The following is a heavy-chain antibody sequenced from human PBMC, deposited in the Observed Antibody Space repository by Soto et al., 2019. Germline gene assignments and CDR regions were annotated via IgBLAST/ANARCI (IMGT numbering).Heavy chain of an antibody. CDR1: GFTFSAYA. Sequence: EVQLLESGGGLVQPGGSLRLSCAASGFTFSAYAMSWVRQAPGKGLEWVSAISGTSPSTYYADSVQGRFSISTDSSRKTLLLQMNTLRAEATAVYFCATRIFGVEYWGQGTLVSISS. V-gene: IGHV3-23*01. D-gene: IGHD3-3*01. CDR3: ATRIFGVEY. J-gene: IGHJ4*02. CDR2: ISGTSPST.